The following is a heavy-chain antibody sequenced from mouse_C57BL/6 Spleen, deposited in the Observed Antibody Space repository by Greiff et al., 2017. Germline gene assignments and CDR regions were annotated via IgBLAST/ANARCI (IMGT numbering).Heavy chain of an antibody. V-gene: IGHV2-2*01. CDR2: IWSGGST. D-gene: IGHD2-4*01. CDR1: GFSLTSYG. Sequence: QVQLQQSGPGLVQPSQSLSITCTVSGFSLTSYGVHWVRQSPGKGLEWLGVIWSGGSTDYNAAFISRLSISKDNSKSQVFFKMNSLQADDTAIYYCARIGDDYDDGNYYAMDYWGQGTSVTVSS. J-gene: IGHJ4*01. CDR3: ARIGDDYDDGNYYAMDY.